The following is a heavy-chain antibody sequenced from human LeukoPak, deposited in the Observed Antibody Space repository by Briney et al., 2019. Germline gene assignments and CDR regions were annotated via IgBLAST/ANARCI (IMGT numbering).Heavy chain of an antibody. J-gene: IGHJ4*02. CDR2: IYYSGNT. D-gene: IGHD6-19*01. CDR3: ARINSGWYFDY. V-gene: IGHV4-59*11. Sequence: SETLSLTCIVSGGSISSHYWTWIRQPPGKGLEYLGYIYYSGNTNYNPSLKSRVTISVDRSKNQFSLKLTSVTAEDTAVYYCARINSGWYFDYWGQGTMVTVSS. CDR1: GGSISSHY.